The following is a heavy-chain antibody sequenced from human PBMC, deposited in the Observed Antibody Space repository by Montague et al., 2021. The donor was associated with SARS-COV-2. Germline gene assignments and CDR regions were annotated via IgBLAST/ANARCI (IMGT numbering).Heavy chain of an antibody. Sequence: SETLSLTCTVSGGSISSSSYYWGWLRQPPGKGLEWIGSIYYSGSTYYNPSLKSRVTISVDTSKNQFSLKLSSVTAADTAVYYCARGCSGGSCYPNPFSTWGQGTLVTVSS. CDR3: ARGCSGGSCYPNPFST. V-gene: IGHV4-39*01. D-gene: IGHD2-15*01. J-gene: IGHJ5*02. CDR1: GGSISSSSYY. CDR2: IYYSGST.